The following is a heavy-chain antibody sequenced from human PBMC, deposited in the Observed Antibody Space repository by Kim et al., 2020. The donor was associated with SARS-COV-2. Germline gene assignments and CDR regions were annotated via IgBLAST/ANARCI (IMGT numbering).Heavy chain of an antibody. CDR3: ARTWVKANYDSSCYRYYY. CDR1: GGSISSYY. Sequence: SETLSLTCTVSGGSISSYYWSWIRQPPGKGLEWIGYIYYSGSTNYNPSLKSRVTISVDTSKNQFSLKLSSVTAADTAVYYCARTWVKANYDSSCYRYYY. J-gene: IGHJ6*01. V-gene: IGHV4-59*08. D-gene: IGHD3-22*01. CDR2: IYYSGST.